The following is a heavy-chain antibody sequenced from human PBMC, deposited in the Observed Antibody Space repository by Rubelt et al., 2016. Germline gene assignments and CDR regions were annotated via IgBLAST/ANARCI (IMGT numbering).Heavy chain of an antibody. Sequence: EVQLVESGGGLVQPGRSLRLSCAASGFTFDDYTMHWVRQAPGKGLEWVSGISWNSGTIGYGESVKGRLRISRDNAKNARYLQMNSLRPEDTAVYYCAKDILASIAANMDVWGQGTTVTVSS. V-gene: IGHV3-9*01. D-gene: IGHD6-6*01. J-gene: IGHJ6*02. CDR2: ISWNSGTI. CDR1: GFTFDDYT. CDR3: AKDILASIAANMDV.